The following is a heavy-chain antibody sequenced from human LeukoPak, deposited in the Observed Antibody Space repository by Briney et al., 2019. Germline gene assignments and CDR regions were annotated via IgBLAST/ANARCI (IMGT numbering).Heavy chain of an antibody. V-gene: IGHV1-18*01. Sequence: ASVKVSCKASGYTFSNYVISWVRQAPGQGLEWMGWINAYNGNTNYAQKFQGRVTMTPDTSTSTAYMELRSLTSDDTAVYYCARDTYCSGGSCYYYYMDVWGKGTTV. CDR3: ARDTYCSGGSCYYYYMDV. J-gene: IGHJ6*03. CDR2: INAYNGNT. D-gene: IGHD2-15*01. CDR1: GYTFSNYV.